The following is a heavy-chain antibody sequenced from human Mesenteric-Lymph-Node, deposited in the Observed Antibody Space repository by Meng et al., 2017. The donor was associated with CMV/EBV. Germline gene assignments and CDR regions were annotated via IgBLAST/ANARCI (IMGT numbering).Heavy chain of an antibody. CDR3: ARHFRGVSP. V-gene: IGHV4-59*08. J-gene: IGHJ4*02. D-gene: IGHD3-10*01. CDR1: GGSISSYY. CDR2: IYYSGST. Sequence: SETLSLTCTVSGGSISSYYWSWIRQPPGKGLEWIGYIYYSGSTNYNPSLKSRVTISVDTSKKQFSLKLTSVTAADTAVYYCARHFRGVSPWGQGTLVTVSS.